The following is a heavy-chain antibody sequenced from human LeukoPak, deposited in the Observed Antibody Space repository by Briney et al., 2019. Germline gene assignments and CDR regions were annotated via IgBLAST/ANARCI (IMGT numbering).Heavy chain of an antibody. J-gene: IGHJ6*02. D-gene: IGHD6-13*01. V-gene: IGHV3-21*01. CDR1: GFTFSSYS. CDR3: ARARQQLYYYYGMDV. Sequence: RGSLRLSCAASGFTFSSYSMNWVRQAPGKGLEWVSSISSSRSYIYYADSMKGRFTISRDNAKNSLYLQMNSLRAEDTAVYYCARARQQLYYYYGMDVWGQGTTVTVSS. CDR2: ISSSRSYI.